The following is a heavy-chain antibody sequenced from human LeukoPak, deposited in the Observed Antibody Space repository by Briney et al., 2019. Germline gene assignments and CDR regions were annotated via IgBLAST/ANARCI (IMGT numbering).Heavy chain of an antibody. V-gene: IGHV4-59*11. CDR3: ARDPTTVTKGLGI. J-gene: IGHJ3*02. D-gene: IGHD4-17*01. CDR2: ISSIGST. Sequence: SETLSLTCTVSGGSISSHYWSWIRQPPGKGLEWIGYISSIGSTNYNPSHKSRVTISVDTSKNQFSLKLTSVTAADTAVYFCARDPTTVTKGLGIWGQGTMVTVSS. CDR1: GGSISSHY.